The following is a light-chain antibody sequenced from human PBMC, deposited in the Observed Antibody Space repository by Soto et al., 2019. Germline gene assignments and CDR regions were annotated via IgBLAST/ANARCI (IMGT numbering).Light chain of an antibody. J-gene: IGKJ3*01. CDR3: HRYNSAPFS. Sequence: DIQMTQSPSSLSASVGDRVTITCRASQGISNSLAWYQHKPGKVPQLLIYAASTLQSGVPSRFSGSGSGTDFTLTISSLQPEDVATYYCHRYNSAPFSFGPGTRLEVK. CDR2: AAS. CDR1: QGISNS. V-gene: IGKV1-27*01.